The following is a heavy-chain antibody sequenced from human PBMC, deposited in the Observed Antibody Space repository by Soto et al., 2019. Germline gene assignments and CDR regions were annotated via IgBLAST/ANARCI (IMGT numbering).Heavy chain of an antibody. J-gene: IGHJ6*03. CDR2: IKWDDDK. D-gene: IGHD2-15*01. Sequence: QITLKESGPTLGTPTQTLTLTCTVSGFSLSTSGVGVGWIRRPPGKALEWLALIKWDDDKRYSPSLRSRLTITKDTSKNQVVLTMTNIDPLDTATYYCAHVVVVRAPSSSFYYLDVWGKGTTVTVSS. CDR1: GFSLSTSGVG. CDR3: AHVVVVRAPSSSFYYLDV. V-gene: IGHV2-5*02.